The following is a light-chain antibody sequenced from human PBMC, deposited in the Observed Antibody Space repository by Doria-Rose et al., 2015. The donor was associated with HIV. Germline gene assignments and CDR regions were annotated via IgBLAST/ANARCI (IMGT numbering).Light chain of an antibody. CDR2: DAS. CDR1: QRVKSSY. Sequence: IVLTQSPGTLSLSPGERATLSCRASQRVKSSYLAWYQQEPGQAPSLLIYDASTRATGIPDRFSGSGSETDSTLTISRLEPEDVAVYYCQQYGTSRGTFGQGTRLEIK. CDR3: QQYGTSRGT. V-gene: IGKV3-20*01. J-gene: IGKJ5*01.